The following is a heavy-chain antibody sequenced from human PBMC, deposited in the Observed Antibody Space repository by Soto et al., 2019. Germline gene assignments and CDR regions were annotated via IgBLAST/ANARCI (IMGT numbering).Heavy chain of an antibody. V-gene: IGHV3-15*01. D-gene: IGHD6-19*01. J-gene: IGHJ4*02. CDR3: TTDHDGFRSGWADY. CDR2: IKSKSDGGTT. Sequence: GGSLRLSCAASGFTFSNAWMSWVRQAPGKGLEWVGRIKSKSDGGTTDYAAPVKGRFTISRDDSKKILFLQMNSLKIEDTAVYYCTTDHDGFRSGWADYWGQGTLVTVYS. CDR1: GFTFSNAW.